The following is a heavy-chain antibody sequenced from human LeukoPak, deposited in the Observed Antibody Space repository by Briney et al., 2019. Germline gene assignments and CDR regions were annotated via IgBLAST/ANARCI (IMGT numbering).Heavy chain of an antibody. D-gene: IGHD1-26*01. J-gene: IGHJ4*02. CDR1: GFTFSSNA. CDR3: ARGLLGATTSYFDY. V-gene: IGHV3-30-3*01. CDR2: ITYDGSNK. Sequence: GGSLRLSCAASGFTFSSNAMHWVRQAPGKGLEWVAVITYDGSNKYYADSVKGRFTISRDNSRNTLYLQMNSLRAEDTAVYYCARGLLGATTSYFDYWGQGALVTVSS.